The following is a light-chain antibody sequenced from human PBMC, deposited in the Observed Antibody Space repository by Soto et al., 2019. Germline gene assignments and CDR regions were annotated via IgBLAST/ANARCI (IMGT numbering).Light chain of an antibody. CDR2: EGS. CDR3: CSYAGSNNYYL. V-gene: IGLV2-23*01. CDR1: SSDVGSYNL. Sequence: QSVLTQPASVSGSPGQSITISCTGTSSDVGSYNLVSWYQQHPGKAPKLMIYEGSKRPSGVPDRFSGSKSGNTASLTVSGLQADDEADYYCCSYAGSNNYYLFGPGTKVTVL. J-gene: IGLJ1*01.